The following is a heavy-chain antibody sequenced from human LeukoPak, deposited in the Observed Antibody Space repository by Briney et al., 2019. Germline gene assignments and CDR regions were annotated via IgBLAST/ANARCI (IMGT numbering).Heavy chain of an antibody. V-gene: IGHV1-69*13. CDR3: ARTYDSSGYPFTPFDY. D-gene: IGHD3-22*01. CDR2: IIPIFGTA. J-gene: IGHJ4*02. Sequence: ASVKVSCKASGGTFSSYAISWVRQAPGQGLEWMGGIIPIFGTANYAQKFQGRVTITADESTSTAYMELSSLRSEDTAVYYCARTYDSSGYPFTPFDYWGQGTLVTVSS. CDR1: GGTFSSYA.